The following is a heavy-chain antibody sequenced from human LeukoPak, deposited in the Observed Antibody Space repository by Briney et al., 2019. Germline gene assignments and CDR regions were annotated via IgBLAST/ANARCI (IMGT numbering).Heavy chain of an antibody. CDR2: ITSSSYI. V-gene: IGHV3-21*01. Sequence: GGSLRLSCTASGFTFSSYTMNWVRQAPGKGLEWVSSITSSSYIYYADSVKGRFSISRDNAKNPLYLQMNSLRAEDTAVYYCARDSPSGSYYYFDYWGQGTLVTVSS. J-gene: IGHJ4*02. CDR3: ARDSPSGSYYYFDY. CDR1: GFTFSSYT. D-gene: IGHD1-26*01.